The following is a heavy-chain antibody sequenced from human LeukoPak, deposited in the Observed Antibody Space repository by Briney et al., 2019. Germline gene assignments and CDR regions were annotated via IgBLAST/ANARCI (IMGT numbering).Heavy chain of an antibody. J-gene: IGHJ4*02. D-gene: IGHD7-27*01. CDR3: AKDSNWAFDY. V-gene: IGHV3-30*02. CDR2: IGCDGTNK. CDR1: GFTFIGYG. Sequence: PGGSLRLSCVASGFTFIGYGMHWVRQAPGKGVEWVAFIGCDGTNKYYADSVKGRFTISRDNSKNTLYLQMNSLRAEDTAVYYCAKDSNWAFDYWGQGTLVTVSS.